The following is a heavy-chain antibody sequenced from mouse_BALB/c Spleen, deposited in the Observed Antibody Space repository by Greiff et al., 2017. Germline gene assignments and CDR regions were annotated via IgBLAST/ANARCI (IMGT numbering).Heavy chain of an antibody. CDR2: HSSGGSYT. CDR3: NYGTNWFDY. V-gene: IGHV5-6-4*01. CDR1: GFTFSSYT. Sequence: DVKLVESGGGLVKPGGSLKLSCAASGFTFSSYTMSWVRQTPEKRLEWVATHSSGGSYTYYPDSVKGRFSISRDNAENTLYLQMSSLKSEETAMDYCNYGTNWFDYWGQGTMLTVSS. D-gene: IGHD1-1*01. J-gene: IGHJ2*01.